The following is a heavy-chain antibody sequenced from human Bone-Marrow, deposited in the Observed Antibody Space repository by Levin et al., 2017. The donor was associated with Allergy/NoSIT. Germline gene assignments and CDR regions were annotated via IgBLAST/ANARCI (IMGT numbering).Heavy chain of an antibody. CDR2: IDWDDDK. CDR3: ARIDFSGWYFDL. J-gene: IGHJ2*01. CDR1: GFSLTNTGMR. Sequence: SGPTLVKPTQTLTLTCTFSGFSLTNTGMRLSWVRPSPGKALEWLARIDWDDDKFYSKSLEPRLTISKDTSKNQVVLTMTNLDPVDTATYYCARIDFSGWYFDLWGRGILVTVSA. V-gene: IGHV2-70*04. D-gene: IGHD3-10*01.